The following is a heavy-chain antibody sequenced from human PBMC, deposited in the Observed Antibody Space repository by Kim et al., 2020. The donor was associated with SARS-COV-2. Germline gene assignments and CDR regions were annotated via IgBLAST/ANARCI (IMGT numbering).Heavy chain of an antibody. CDR1: GYSFTSYW. Sequence: GESLKISCKGSGYSFTSYWIGWVRQMPGKGLEWMRIIYPGDSDTRYSPSFQGQVTISADKSISTAYLQWSSLKASDTAMYYCARQERLLWFGELFPGWFDPWGQGTLVTVSS. CDR2: IYPGDSDT. V-gene: IGHV5-51*01. D-gene: IGHD3-10*01. CDR3: ARQERLLWFGELFPGWFDP. J-gene: IGHJ5*02.